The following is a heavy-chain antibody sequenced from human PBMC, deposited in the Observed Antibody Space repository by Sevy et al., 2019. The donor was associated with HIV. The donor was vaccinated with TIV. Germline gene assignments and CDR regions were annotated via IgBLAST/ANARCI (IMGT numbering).Heavy chain of an antibody. V-gene: IGHV1-2*02. J-gene: IGHJ4*02. CDR2: INPNSGGT. Sequence: ASVKVSCKASGYTFTGYYMHWVRQAPGQGLEWMGWINPNSGGTNYAQKFQGRVTMTRATSISTAYMELGRLRSEDTAVYYCARASLVIGLYYFDYWGQGTLVTVSS. D-gene: IGHD3-22*01. CDR1: GYTFTGYY. CDR3: ARASLVIGLYYFDY.